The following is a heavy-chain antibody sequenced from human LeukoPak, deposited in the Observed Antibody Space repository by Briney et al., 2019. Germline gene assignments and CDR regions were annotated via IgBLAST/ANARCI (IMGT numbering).Heavy chain of an antibody. J-gene: IGHJ3*02. CDR3: ARQKSMHAFDI. CDR1: GYSISSGYY. D-gene: IGHD2-8*01. Sequence: SETLSLTCTVPGYSISSGYYWGWIRQPPGKGLEWIGSIYHSGSTYYNPSLKSRVTISVDTSKNQFSLKLSSVTAADTAVYYCARQKSMHAFDIWGQGTMVTVSS. CDR2: IYHSGST. V-gene: IGHV4-38-2*02.